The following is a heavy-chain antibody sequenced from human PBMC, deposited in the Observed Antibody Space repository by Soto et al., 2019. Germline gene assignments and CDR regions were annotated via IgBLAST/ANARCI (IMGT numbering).Heavy chain of an antibody. J-gene: IGHJ6*02. CDR3: ARVELARPTNYYYYGMDV. CDR1: GGTFSSYA. D-gene: IGHD1-1*01. V-gene: IGHV1-69*13. Sequence: GASVKVSCKASGGTFSSYAISWVRQAPGQGLEWMGGIIPIFGTANYAQKFQGRVTITADESTSTAYMELSSLRSEDTAVYYCARVELARPTNYYYYGMDVWGQGTTVTVSS. CDR2: IIPIFGTA.